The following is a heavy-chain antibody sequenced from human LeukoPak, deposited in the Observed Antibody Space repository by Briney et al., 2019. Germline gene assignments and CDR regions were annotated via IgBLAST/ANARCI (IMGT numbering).Heavy chain of an antibody. CDR1: GYTFTSYG. J-gene: IGHJ3*02. D-gene: IGHD3-3*01. Sequence: GASVKVSCKASGYTFTSYGISWVRQAPGQGLEWMGWISAYNGNTNYAQKLQGRVTMTTDTSTSTAYMELRSLRSDDTAVYYCARGDKRVFGVVIVPNNFDIWGQGTMVTVSS. V-gene: IGHV1-18*01. CDR3: ARGDKRVFGVVIVPNNFDI. CDR2: ISAYNGNT.